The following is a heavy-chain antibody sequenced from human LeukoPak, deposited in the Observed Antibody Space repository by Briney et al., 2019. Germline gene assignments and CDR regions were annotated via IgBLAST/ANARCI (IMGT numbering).Heavy chain of an antibody. CDR1: GFAFSSYY. V-gene: IGHV1-69-2*01. CDR2: IDPNDSKT. J-gene: IGHJ5*01. Sequence: ASVKVSCKTSGFAFSSYYVHWLRQAPGKGLEWLGRIDPNDSKTISAEKFQDRVTITADTSTDTVYMELSSLTSDDTAIFYCAIADSGWFDSWGQGTRVSVSS. D-gene: IGHD6-19*01. CDR3: AIADSGWFDS.